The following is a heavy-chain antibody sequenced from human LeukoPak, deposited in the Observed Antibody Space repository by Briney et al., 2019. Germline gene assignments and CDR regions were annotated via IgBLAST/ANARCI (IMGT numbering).Heavy chain of an antibody. CDR1: GFTFSDYY. CDR3: AKRGVVIRVVLVGFHKEAYYFDS. J-gene: IGHJ4*02. Sequence: PGGSLRLSCLASGFTFSDYYMSWVRQAPGKGLEWVAGIGGSGGRTNYADSVKGRFTISRDSPKNTLYLQMNSLRAEDTAVYFCAKRGVVIRVVLVGFHKEAYYFDSWGQGALVTVSS. V-gene: IGHV3-23*01. D-gene: IGHD3-10*01. CDR2: IGGSGGRT.